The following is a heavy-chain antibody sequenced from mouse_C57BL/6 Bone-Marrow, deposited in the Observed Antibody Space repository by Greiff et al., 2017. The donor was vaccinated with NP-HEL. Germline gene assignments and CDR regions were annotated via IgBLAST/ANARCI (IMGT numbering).Heavy chain of an antibody. CDR3: TTYSSFDY. CDR2: IDPENGDT. Sequence: EVQLQESGAELVRPGASVKLSCTASGFNIKDDYMHWVKQRPEHGLEWIGWIDPENGDTEYASKFQGKATITADTSSNTAYLQLSSLTSEDTAVYYCTTYSSFDYWGQGTTLTVSS. CDR1: GFNIKDDY. J-gene: IGHJ2*01. V-gene: IGHV14-4*01. D-gene: IGHD2-12*01.